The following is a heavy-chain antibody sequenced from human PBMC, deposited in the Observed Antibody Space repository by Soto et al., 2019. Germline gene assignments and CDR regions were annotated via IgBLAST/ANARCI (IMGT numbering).Heavy chain of an antibody. CDR3: ARGTRRRSPEFIVGASSFDY. J-gene: IGHJ4*02. V-gene: IGHV4-34*01. CDR2: INHSGST. Sequence: SETLSLTCAVYGGSFSGYYWSWIRQPPGKGLEWIGEINHSGSTNYNPSLKSRVTISVDTSKNQFSLKLSSVAAADTAVYYCARGTRRRSPEFIVGASSFDYWGQGTLVTVSS. D-gene: IGHD1-26*01. CDR1: GGSFSGYY.